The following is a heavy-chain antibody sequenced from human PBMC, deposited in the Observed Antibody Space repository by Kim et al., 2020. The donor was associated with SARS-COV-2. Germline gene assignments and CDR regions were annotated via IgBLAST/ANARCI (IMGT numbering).Heavy chain of an antibody. V-gene: IGHV3-43*01. J-gene: IGHJ4*02. CDR3: ARYGSGNYIDY. CDR2: T. D-gene: IGHD3-10*01. Sequence: TYSADHVKGRFTVSRDNNKNSLYLQMNSLSTEDTAFYYCARYGSGNYIDYWGQGTLVTVSS.